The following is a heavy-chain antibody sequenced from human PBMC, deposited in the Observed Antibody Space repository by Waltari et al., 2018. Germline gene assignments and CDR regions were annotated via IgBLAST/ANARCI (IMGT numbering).Heavy chain of an antibody. D-gene: IGHD6-13*01. CDR3: VRSLAAGSRYGLDV. J-gene: IGHJ6*02. CDR2: INSESTYI. CDR1: GFTFSGQS. Sequence: EVQLVESGGGLVKPGGSLRLSCAGSGFTFSGQSMNWVRQAPGKGREWVSSINSESTYIFYAGSVKGRFTISRDNAENSLYLQMNSLRAEDTALYYCVRSLAAGSRYGLDVWGQGTTVSVSS. V-gene: IGHV3-21*01.